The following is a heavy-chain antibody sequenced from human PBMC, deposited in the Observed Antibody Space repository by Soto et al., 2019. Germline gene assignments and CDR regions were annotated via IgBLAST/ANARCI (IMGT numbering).Heavy chain of an antibody. CDR1: GGSLGSYY. CDR2: VFYTGRA. Sequence: QVQLQESGPGLVEASETLSLTCTVSGGSLGSYYWSWIRQPPGKGLEWIGYVFYTGRANYNASLKSRVSIQLDTSNYQFSLKLGSVTAADTAVYYCAGDGDGRMTTNPYYYNGMDVWGPGTTVTVSS. V-gene: IGHV4-59*01. J-gene: IGHJ6*02. CDR3: AGDGDGRMTTNPYYYNGMDV. D-gene: IGHD4-4*01.